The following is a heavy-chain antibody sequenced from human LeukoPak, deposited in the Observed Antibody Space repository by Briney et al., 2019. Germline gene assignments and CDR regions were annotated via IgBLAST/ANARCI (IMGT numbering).Heavy chain of an antibody. V-gene: IGHV1-2*02. J-gene: IGHJ6*02. CDR1: GYTFTGYY. Sequence: ASVTVSCKASGYTFTGYYIHWVRQAPGQGLEWMGWINPNSGGTKYAQKFQGRVTMTRDTSISTGYMELSWLRSDDTAVYYCARDLAAGADYYGMDVWGQGTTVTVSS. D-gene: IGHD6-13*01. CDR2: INPNSGGT. CDR3: ARDLAAGADYYGMDV.